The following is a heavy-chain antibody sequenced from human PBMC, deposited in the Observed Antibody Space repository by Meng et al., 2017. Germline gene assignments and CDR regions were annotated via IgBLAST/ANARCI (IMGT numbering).Heavy chain of an antibody. J-gene: IGHJ5*02. Sequence: SETLSLTCTVSGGSISSYYWSWIRQPPGKGLEWIGSIYHSGSTYYNPSLKSRVTISVDTSKNQFSLKLSSVTAADTAVYYCARLRFERNWFDPWGQGTLVTVSS. CDR1: GGSISSYY. V-gene: IGHV4-59*08. CDR2: IYHSGST. D-gene: IGHD4-17*01. CDR3: ARLRFERNWFDP.